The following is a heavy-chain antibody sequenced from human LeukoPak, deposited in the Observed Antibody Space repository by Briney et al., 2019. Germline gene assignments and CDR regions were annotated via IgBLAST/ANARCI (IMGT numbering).Heavy chain of an antibody. J-gene: IGHJ5*02. CDR3: ARGHGSGSTNWFDP. V-gene: IGHV1-46*01. CDR1: GYTFTXYC. D-gene: IGHD3-10*01. CDR2: INPSGASA. Sequence: GYTFTXYCIHWVRQAPGQGLEWMGIINPSGASAMYAQKFQGRVTMTRDMSTATVYLDLSSLRFDDTAVYYCARGHGSGSTNWFDPWGQGTLVTVSS.